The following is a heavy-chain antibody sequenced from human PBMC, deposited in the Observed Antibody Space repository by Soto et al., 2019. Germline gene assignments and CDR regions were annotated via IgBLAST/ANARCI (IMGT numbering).Heavy chain of an antibody. D-gene: IGHD3-10*01. Sequence: SETLSLTCTVSGGSISSYYWSWIRQPPGKGLEWIGYIYYSGSTNYNPSLKSRVTISVDTSKNQFSLKLSSVTAADTAVYYCARHYYGSGYFDYWGQGTQVTVSS. V-gene: IGHV4-59*08. J-gene: IGHJ4*02. CDR3: ARHYYGSGYFDY. CDR1: GGSISSYY. CDR2: IYYSGST.